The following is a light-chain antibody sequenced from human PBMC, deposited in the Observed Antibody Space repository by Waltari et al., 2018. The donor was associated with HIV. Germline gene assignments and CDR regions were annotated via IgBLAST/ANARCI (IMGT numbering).Light chain of an antibody. CDR3: GAWKDSLDGL. Sequence: QSVLTPPPPASGTPRPRVTIPSSGTRSNLESNPICWYQQLPGTAPNLLISAHTQRPSGVSDRFSGSKSGTSASVAISGLQSEDEGDYYCGAWKDSLDGLFGGGTKMTV. J-gene: IGLJ2*01. CDR2: AHT. V-gene: IGLV1-44*01. CDR1: RSNLESNP.